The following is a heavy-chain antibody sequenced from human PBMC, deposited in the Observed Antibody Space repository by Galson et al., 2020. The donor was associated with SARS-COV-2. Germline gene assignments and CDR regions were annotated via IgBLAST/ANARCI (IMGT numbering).Heavy chain of an antibody. V-gene: IGHV4-34*09. Sequence: SETLSLTCAVYGGSFSGYYWSWIRQPPGKGLEWIGEINHSGSTYYNPSLKSRVTISVDTSKNQFSLKLSSVTAADTAVYYCARGKWELLLEYAFDIWGQGTMVTVSS. CDR2: INHSGST. CDR3: ARGKWELLLEYAFDI. CDR1: GGSFSGYY. D-gene: IGHD1-26*01. J-gene: IGHJ3*02.